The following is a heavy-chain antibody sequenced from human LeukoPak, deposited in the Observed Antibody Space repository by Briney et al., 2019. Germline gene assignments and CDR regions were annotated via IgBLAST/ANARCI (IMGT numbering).Heavy chain of an antibody. CDR1: GFTFSSYS. D-gene: IGHD3-10*01. J-gene: IGHJ4*02. CDR3: ASFYGSGSYYPYYFDY. CDR2: ISSSSSYI. V-gene: IGHV3-21*01. Sequence: TGGSLRLSCAASGFTFSSYSMNWVRQAPGKGLEWVSSISSSSSYIYYADSVKGRFTISRDNAKNSLYLQMNSLRAEDTAVYYCASFYGSGSYYPYYFDYWGQGTLVTVSS.